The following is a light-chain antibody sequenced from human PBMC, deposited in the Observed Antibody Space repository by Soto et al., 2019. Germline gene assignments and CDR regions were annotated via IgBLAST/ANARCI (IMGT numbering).Light chain of an antibody. CDR2: TAS. Sequence: TQMTQSPSSLSASVGDRVTITCRASQSISRNLNWYQQKPGKAPELLIYTASNLQSGVPSRFSGSGSGTDFALTISSLQPEDSAVYYCQQSHSSPLSFGGGTKVEFK. J-gene: IGKJ4*01. CDR1: QSISRN. V-gene: IGKV1-39*01. CDR3: QQSHSSPLS.